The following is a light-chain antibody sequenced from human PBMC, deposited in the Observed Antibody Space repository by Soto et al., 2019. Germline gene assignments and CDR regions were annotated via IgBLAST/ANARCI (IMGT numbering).Light chain of an antibody. J-gene: IGKJ1*01. CDR1: QRVNIN. V-gene: IGKV3-15*01. CDR2: GAS. CDR3: QHYSGYSWS. Sequence: EVAMAQTPVTLSVSPGERATLSCRASQRVNINLAWYQQKPGQAPRLLIYGASTRATGIPARFSGSGSGTEFTLTISSLQPDDFATYYCQHYSGYSWSFGQGTKVDNK.